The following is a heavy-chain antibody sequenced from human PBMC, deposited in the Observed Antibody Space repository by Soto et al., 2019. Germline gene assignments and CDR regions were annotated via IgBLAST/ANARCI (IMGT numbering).Heavy chain of an antibody. Sequence: QVQLVESGGGVVQPGRSLRLSCAASGFTFSNYGLHWVRQAPGKGLEWVALISYDGTDKYYADSVKGRFTISRDNSKNTLYLQMNSLRTEATAVYYCAKGFGWNYLDYWGQGTLVTVSS. J-gene: IGHJ4*02. V-gene: IGHV3-30*18. D-gene: IGHD1-1*01. CDR3: AKGFGWNYLDY. CDR2: ISYDGTDK. CDR1: GFTFSNYG.